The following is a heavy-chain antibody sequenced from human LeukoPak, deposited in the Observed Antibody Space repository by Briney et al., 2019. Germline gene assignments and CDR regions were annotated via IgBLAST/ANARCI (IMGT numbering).Heavy chain of an antibody. Sequence: SETLSLTCTVSGVSITSSYWSWIRQPPGKGLEWIGYIHYTGNTNHNPSLKNRVTISVDTSKNQFSLKLSSVTAADTAVYYCAKRLAYGSGGSDYFDFWGQGTLVTVSS. D-gene: IGHD3-10*01. CDR3: AKRLAYGSGGSDYFDF. J-gene: IGHJ4*02. CDR2: IHYTGNT. CDR1: GVSITSSY. V-gene: IGHV4-59*01.